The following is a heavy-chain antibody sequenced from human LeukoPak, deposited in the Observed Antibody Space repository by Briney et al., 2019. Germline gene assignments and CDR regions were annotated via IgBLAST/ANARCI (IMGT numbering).Heavy chain of an antibody. Sequence: SETLSLTCAVSGYSISSGYDWGWIRQTPGKGLEWIGSVHPSGSTKYNPSLKSRVTISVDTSKHQFSLKLSSVTAADTAVYYCARGRLQSPGDYWGQGTLVTVSS. CDR3: ARGRLQSPGDY. CDR2: VHPSGST. V-gene: IGHV4-38-2*01. CDR1: GYSISSGYD. J-gene: IGHJ4*02. D-gene: IGHD5-24*01.